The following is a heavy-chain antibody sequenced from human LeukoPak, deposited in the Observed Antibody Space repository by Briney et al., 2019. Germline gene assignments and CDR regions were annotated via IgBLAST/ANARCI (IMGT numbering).Heavy chain of an antibody. CDR3: AKVIDFSSTWYNLGY. Sequence: PGRSLRLSCAASRFTFSNSAMQWVRQAPGKGLEWVAVISYDGLNEYYADSVKGRFTISRDNSKNTLYLQMNSLRADDTAVYYCAKVIDFSSTWYNLGYWGQGTLVTVSS. CDR1: RFTFSNSA. V-gene: IGHV3-30*18. J-gene: IGHJ4*02. CDR2: ISYDGLNE. D-gene: IGHD6-13*01.